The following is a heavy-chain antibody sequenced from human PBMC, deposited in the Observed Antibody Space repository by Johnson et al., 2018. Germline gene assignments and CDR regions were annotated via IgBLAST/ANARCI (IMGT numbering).Heavy chain of an antibody. CDR3: AGDLGVAGTYHYYDGMDV. CDR2: IYYSGST. D-gene: IGHD6-19*01. J-gene: IGHJ6*02. Sequence: QVQLQESGPGLVKPSETLSLTCIVSGGSISSHFWSWIRQPPGKGLEWIGYIYYSGSTNYNPSLKSRVTISVDTSKNQFSRKLSSVTAGGTAVYYCAGDLGVAGTYHYYDGMDVWGQGTTVTFS. V-gene: IGHV4-59*11. CDR1: GGSISSHF.